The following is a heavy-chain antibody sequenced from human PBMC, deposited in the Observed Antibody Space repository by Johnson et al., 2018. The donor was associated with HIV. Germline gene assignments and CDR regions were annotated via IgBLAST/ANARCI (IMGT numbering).Heavy chain of an antibody. D-gene: IGHD3-3*01. CDR1: GFTFSSYA. J-gene: IGHJ3*02. Sequence: QVQLVESGGGVVQPGRSLRLSCAASGFTFSSYAMHWVRQAPGKGLEWVALISYDGSNKYYEDSVKGRFTFSRDHSKNTLYLQRNSLSAEDAAVYYCARGGRWGWSGNDAFDIWGQGTMVTVSS. CDR2: ISYDGSNK. V-gene: IGHV3-30*04. CDR3: ARGGRWGWSGNDAFDI.